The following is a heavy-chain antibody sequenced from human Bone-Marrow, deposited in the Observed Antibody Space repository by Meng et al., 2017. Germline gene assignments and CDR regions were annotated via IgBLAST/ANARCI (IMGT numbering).Heavy chain of an antibody. CDR2: IIAYNRNT. J-gene: IGHJ4*02. CDR3: ARDAHFCSCDSSGYCY. V-gene: IGHV1-18*01. Sequence: QVRRVQSGDEGTKPVAPVKVPCKACGDSCSCNGSSWWRRAPGQGLEWRGWIIAYNRNTSYAKKIQCRVTMTTDTSTSTAYMELRSLRSDDTAVYSWARDAHFCSCDSSGYCYWGQGTLVTVSS. CDR1: GDSCSCNG. D-gene: IGHD3-22*01.